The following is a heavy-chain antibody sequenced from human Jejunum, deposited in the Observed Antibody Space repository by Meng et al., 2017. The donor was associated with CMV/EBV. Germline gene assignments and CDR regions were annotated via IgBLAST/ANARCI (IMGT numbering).Heavy chain of an antibody. D-gene: IGHD2-15*01. J-gene: IGHJ5*02. CDR1: GFTFSTAW. CDR2: INDDGSDT. CDR3: TRGDMGFDP. V-gene: IGHV3-74*01. Sequence: LSGAASGFTFSTAWMYWVRQAPGKGLLWVSQINDDGSDTTYADSVKGRFTISRDNAKNTLYLQMNSLRGEDTAVYYCTRGDMGFDPWGQGTLVTVSS.